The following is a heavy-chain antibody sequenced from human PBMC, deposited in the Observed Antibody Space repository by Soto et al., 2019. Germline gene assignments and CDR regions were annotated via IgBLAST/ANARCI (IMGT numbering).Heavy chain of an antibody. Sequence: QVQLLQSGAEVREPGASVRVSCTTSGYTFTKYNIHWLRQPPGQSLEWMGWINAGNGNTRYSQRFQGRVTMTADTSASVAHMAMASLTTEDTGTYFCARADQDYFGVADFFDSWGQGTLVVVSS. CDR3: ARADQDYFGVADFFDS. CDR1: GYTFTKYN. J-gene: IGHJ4*02. V-gene: IGHV1-3*01. D-gene: IGHD3-10*01. CDR2: INAGNGNT.